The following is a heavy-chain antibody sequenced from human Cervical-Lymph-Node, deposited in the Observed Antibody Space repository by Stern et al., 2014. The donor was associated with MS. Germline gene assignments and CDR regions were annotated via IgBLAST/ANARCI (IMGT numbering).Heavy chain of an antibody. CDR3: ARPKPSIGYFLSGFDY. V-gene: IGHV5-51*01. J-gene: IGHJ4*02. Sequence: VQLVDSGAEVKQPGESLRILCKASGYSFTSHWIGWVRQMPGKGLERLGIIHPVDSDTRYSPSFQGQVTISADSSSNTVYLQWNSLKAADTAMYFCARPKPSIGYFLSGFDYWGQGTPVTVSS. D-gene: IGHD2-2*03. CDR2: IHPVDSDT. CDR1: GYSFTSHW.